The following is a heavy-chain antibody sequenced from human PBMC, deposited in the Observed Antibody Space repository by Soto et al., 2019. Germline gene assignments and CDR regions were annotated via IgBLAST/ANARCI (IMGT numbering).Heavy chain of an antibody. CDR3: GRDPDGLHY. J-gene: IGHJ4*02. V-gene: IGHV3-74*02. CDR1: GLIFSNYK. Sequence: EVQLVESGGGLVQPGGSLRLSCAASGLIFSNYKMHWVRQAPGKGLVWVSRISTYGSFTYYADSVKGRFTVSQENAKNTLYLQMNSMRAEDTAVYYCGRDPDGLHYWGQGTLVTVSS. CDR2: ISTYGSFT.